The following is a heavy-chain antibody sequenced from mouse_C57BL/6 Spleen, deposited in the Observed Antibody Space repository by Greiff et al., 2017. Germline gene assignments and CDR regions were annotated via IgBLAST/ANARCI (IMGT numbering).Heavy chain of an antibody. Sequence: QVQLQQSGAELARPGASVKLSCKASGYTFTSYGISWVKQRTGQGLEWIGEIYPRSGNTSYNEKFKGKATLTADKSSSTAYMEIRSLTSEDSAVYFCSRSKYDGYYSYAMDYWGQGTSVTVSS. V-gene: IGHV1-81*01. J-gene: IGHJ4*01. CDR3: SRSKYDGYYSYAMDY. D-gene: IGHD2-3*01. CDR2: IYPRSGNT. CDR1: GYTFTSYG.